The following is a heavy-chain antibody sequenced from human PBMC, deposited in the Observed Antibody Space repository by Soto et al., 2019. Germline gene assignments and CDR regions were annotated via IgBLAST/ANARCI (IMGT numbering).Heavy chain of an antibody. CDR1: GFTFGNFW. Sequence: GGSLRLSCAASGFTFGNFWMRWVRQAPGKGLDWVANIKEDGSEKYYVDSVRGRFTISRDNAKNSLYLQMDSLRAEDTAVYYCARGLTLVADWGQGTLVTVSS. V-gene: IGHV3-7*05. J-gene: IGHJ4*02. D-gene: IGHD4-17*01. CDR2: IKEDGSEK. CDR3: ARGLTLVAD.